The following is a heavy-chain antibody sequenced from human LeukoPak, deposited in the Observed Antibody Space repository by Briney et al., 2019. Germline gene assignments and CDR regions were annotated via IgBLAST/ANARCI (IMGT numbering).Heavy chain of an antibody. CDR2: ISGSGGST. D-gene: IGHD2-2*01. CDR3: AKVMPLYQLQWGLYDY. V-gene: IGHV3-23*01. J-gene: IGHJ4*02. Sequence: GGSLRLSCAASGFTFSSYAMSWVRQAPGKGLEWVSGISGSGGSTYYADSVKGRFTISRDNSKNTPYLQMNSLRAEDTAVYYCAKVMPLYQLQWGLYDYWGQGTLVTVSS. CDR1: GFTFSSYA.